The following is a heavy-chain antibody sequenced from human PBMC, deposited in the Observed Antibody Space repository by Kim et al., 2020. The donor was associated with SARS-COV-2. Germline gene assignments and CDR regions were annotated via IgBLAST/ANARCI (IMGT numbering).Heavy chain of an antibody. J-gene: IGHJ4*02. CDR3: ATRITMVRGPPDY. D-gene: IGHD3-10*01. V-gene: IGHV4-59*01. Sequence: YTPALKSRVTISVDTSKNQFSMKLSSVTAADTAVYYCATRITMVRGPPDYWGQGTLVTVSS.